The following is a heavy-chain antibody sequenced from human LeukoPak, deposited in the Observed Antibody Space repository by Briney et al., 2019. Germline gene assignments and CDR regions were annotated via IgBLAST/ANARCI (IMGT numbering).Heavy chain of an antibody. CDR2: IYYSGST. V-gene: IGHV4-39*01. CDR1: GGSISSSSYY. D-gene: IGHD3-22*01. Sequence: SETLSLTCTVSGGSISSSSYYWSWIRQPPGKGLEWIGSIYYSGSTYYNPSLKSRVTISVDTSKNQFSLKLSSVTAADTAVYYCARHDQIVVAEIDYWGQGTLVTVSS. J-gene: IGHJ4*02. CDR3: ARHDQIVVAEIDY.